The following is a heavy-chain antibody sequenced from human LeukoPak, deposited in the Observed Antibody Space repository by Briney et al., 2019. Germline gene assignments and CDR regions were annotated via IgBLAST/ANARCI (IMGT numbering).Heavy chain of an antibody. CDR3: ARETPMVRGAIIDY. CDR2: IYYSGST. D-gene: IGHD3-10*01. J-gene: IGHJ4*02. CDR1: GGSISSYY. Sequence: PSETLSLTCTVSGGSISSYYWSWIRQPPGKGLEWIGYIYYSGSTNYNPSLKSRVTISVDTSKNQFSLKLSSVTAADTAVYYCARETPMVRGAIIDYWGQGTLVTVSS. V-gene: IGHV4-59*01.